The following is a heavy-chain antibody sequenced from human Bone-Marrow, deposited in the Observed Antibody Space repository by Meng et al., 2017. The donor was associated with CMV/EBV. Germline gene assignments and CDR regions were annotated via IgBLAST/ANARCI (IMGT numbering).Heavy chain of an antibody. Sequence: GGSLRLSCAASGFTLSGYGMHWVRQAPGKGLEWVAFMRYDGGNKYYADSVKGRLTISRDNSNNTLYLQMNSLRAEATAVYYCARDYLDYGDSEGDYWGQGTLVTVSS. D-gene: IGHD4-17*01. V-gene: IGHV3-30*02. CDR2: MRYDGGNK. CDR1: GFTLSGYG. J-gene: IGHJ4*02. CDR3: ARDYLDYGDSEGDY.